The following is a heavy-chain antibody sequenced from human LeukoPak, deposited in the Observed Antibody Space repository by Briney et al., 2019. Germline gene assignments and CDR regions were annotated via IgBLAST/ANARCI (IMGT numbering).Heavy chain of an antibody. J-gene: IGHJ4*02. CDR3: ARGRRFLEWLLSVPDY. Sequence: ASVKVSCKASGGTFSSYAISWVRQAPGQGLEWMGGIIPIFGTANYAQKFQGRVTITTDESTSTAYMELSSLRSEDTAVYYCARGRRFLEWLLSVPDYWGQGTLVTVSS. CDR1: GGTFSSYA. D-gene: IGHD3-3*01. V-gene: IGHV1-69*05. CDR2: IIPIFGTA.